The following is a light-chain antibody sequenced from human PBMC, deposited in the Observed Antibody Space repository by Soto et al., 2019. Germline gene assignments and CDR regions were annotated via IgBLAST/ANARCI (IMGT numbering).Light chain of an antibody. CDR2: AAS. CDR3: QQSLSAPFT. Sequence: DIQMTQSPSSLSASVGDRVTITCRASQIIRHHLNWYQHTPGKAPKVLIYAASTLQGGVPSRFSGSGSGTDFTLTINSLQPEDFATYFCQQSLSAPFTFGPGTKVDL. J-gene: IGKJ3*01. CDR1: QIIRHH. V-gene: IGKV1-39*01.